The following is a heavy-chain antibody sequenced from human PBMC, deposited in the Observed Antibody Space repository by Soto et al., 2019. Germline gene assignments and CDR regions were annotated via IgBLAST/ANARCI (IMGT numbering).Heavy chain of an antibody. Sequence: VHLVQSGGGPVKPGGSLRLSCAASGFIFSDFQLNWVRQAPGRGLEWLSSITGTSAFTHYADSIEGRFTISRDNTNNLLLLQMDNLRREDTAVYYCARDNLAFQGAFDLWGQGTLVTVSS. J-gene: IGHJ4*02. D-gene: IGHD3-16*01. CDR2: ITGTSAFT. CDR3: ARDNLAFQGAFDL. V-gene: IGHV3-21*01. CDR1: GFIFSDFQ.